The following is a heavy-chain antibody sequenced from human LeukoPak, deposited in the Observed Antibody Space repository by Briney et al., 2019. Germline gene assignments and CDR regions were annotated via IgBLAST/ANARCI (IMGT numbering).Heavy chain of an antibody. V-gene: IGHV4-59*01. CDR2: IYYSGST. D-gene: IGHD4-23*01. Sequence: SETLSLTCTVSGGSISSYYWSWIRQPPGKGLEWIGYIYYSGSTNYNPSLKSRVTISVDPSKNQFSLKLTSVTAADTAVNYCARTVAYYYGMDVWGQGTTVTVSS. CDR3: ARTVAYYYGMDV. J-gene: IGHJ6*02. CDR1: GGSISSYY.